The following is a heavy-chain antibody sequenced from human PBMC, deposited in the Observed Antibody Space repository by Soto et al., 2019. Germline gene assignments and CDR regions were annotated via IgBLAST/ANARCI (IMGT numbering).Heavy chain of an antibody. CDR3: ARDHRPGYAPNRPPTPTGFDP. Sequence: QVQLQESGPGLVKPSQTLSLTCTVSGGSISSGGYYWSWIRQHPGKGLEWIGYIYYSGSTYYNPSLKSRVTISVDTSKNQFSLKLSSVTAADTAVYYCARDHRPGYAPNRPPTPTGFDPWGQGTLVTVSS. V-gene: IGHV4-31*03. CDR2: IYYSGST. J-gene: IGHJ5*02. CDR1: GGSISSGGYY. D-gene: IGHD5-18*01.